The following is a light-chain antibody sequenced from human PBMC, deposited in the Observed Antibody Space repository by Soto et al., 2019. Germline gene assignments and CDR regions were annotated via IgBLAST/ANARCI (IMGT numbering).Light chain of an antibody. J-gene: IGKJ1*01. Sequence: EIVMTQSPGTLSLSPGERATVSCRVSQSITSRYLAWYQQKPGQAPRLLIFGASIRDTGIPDRFSGSGSGTDFTLTISRLESEDFAVYYCQQYGSSPGTFGQGTKVDIK. CDR3: QQYGSSPGT. V-gene: IGKV3-20*01. CDR2: GAS. CDR1: QSITSRY.